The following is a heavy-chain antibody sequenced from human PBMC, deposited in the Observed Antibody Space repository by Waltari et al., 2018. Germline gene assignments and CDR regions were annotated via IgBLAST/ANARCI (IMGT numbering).Heavy chain of an antibody. Sequence: EVQLVESGGVVVQPGGSLRLSCAASGFTFDDYTMHWVRQAPGKGLEWVSLISWDGGSTYYADSVKGRFTISRDNSKNSLYLQMNSLRTEDTALYYCAKDRGVVPAAISDYMDVWGKGTTVTVSS. J-gene: IGHJ6*03. V-gene: IGHV3-43*01. D-gene: IGHD2-2*02. CDR2: ISWDGGST. CDR1: GFTFDDYT. CDR3: AKDRGVVPAAISDYMDV.